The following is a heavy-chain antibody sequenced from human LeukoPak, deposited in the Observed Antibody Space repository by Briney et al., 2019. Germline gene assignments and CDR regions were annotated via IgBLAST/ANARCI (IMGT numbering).Heavy chain of an antibody. CDR2: ISYDGSNE. Sequence: PGRSLRLSCAASGFTFSRYAMHWVRQAPGKGLEWVAVISYDGSNEYYADSVKGRFTISRDSSGNTLYLQMNSLRVEDTAVYYCARVGYYSSGPFSYFDYWGQGTLVTVSS. V-gene: IGHV3-30-3*01. CDR3: ARVGYYSSGPFSYFDY. CDR1: GFTFSRYA. D-gene: IGHD3-10*01. J-gene: IGHJ4*02.